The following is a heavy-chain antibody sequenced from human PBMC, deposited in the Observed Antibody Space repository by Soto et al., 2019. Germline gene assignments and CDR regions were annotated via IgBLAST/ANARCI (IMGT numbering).Heavy chain of an antibody. CDR1: GFTFSSYW. V-gene: IGHV3-74*01. CDR3: ARDKGVLWFGELGPHPFDP. CDR2: INSDGSST. J-gene: IGHJ5*02. Sequence: GGSLRLSCAASGFTFSSYWMHWVRQAPGKGLVWVSRINSDGSSTSYADSVKGRFTISRDNAKNTLYLQMNSLRAEDTAVYYCARDKGVLWFGELGPHPFDPWGQGTLVTVSS. D-gene: IGHD3-10*01.